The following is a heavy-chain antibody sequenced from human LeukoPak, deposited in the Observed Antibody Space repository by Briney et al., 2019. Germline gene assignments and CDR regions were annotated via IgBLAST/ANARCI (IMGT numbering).Heavy chain of an antibody. CDR3: AKGYSYGYDY. Sequence: GGSLRLSCAASGITFSSYGMHWVRQAPGKGLEWVAFIRYDGSNKYYADSVKGRFTISRDNSKNTLYLQMNSLRADDTAVYYCAKGYSYGYDYWGQGTLVTVSS. CDR1: GITFSSYG. CDR2: IRYDGSNK. V-gene: IGHV3-30*02. J-gene: IGHJ4*02. D-gene: IGHD5-18*01.